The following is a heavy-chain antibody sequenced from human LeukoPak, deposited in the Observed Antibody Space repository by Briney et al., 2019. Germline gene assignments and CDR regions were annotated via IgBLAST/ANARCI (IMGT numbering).Heavy chain of an antibody. CDR1: GFTVITND. CDR2: LYSDGNT. D-gene: IGHD1-14*01. CDR3: ARGVEPLAANTLAY. Sequence: GGSLRLSFAASGFTVITNDMTWVRQAPGKGLEWVSVLYSDGNTKYADSVQGRFTISRDNSKNTLYLEMNSLSPDDTAVYYCARGVEPLAANTLAYWGQGTLVTVSS. V-gene: IGHV3-53*01. J-gene: IGHJ4*02.